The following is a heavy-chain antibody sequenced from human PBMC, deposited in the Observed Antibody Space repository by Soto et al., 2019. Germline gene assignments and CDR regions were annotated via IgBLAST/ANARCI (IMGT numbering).Heavy chain of an antibody. V-gene: IGHV4-31*03. CDR2: IYYSGST. J-gene: IGHJ3*02. CDR1: GVSISSGGYY. D-gene: IGHD2-15*01. Sequence: SETLSLTCTVSGVSISSGGYYWSWIRQHPGKGLEWIGYIYYSGSTYYNPSLKSRVTISVDTSKNQFSLRLSSVTAADTAVYYCAREIVVVVAATHSNAFDIWGQGTMVTVSS. CDR3: AREIVVVVAATHSNAFDI.